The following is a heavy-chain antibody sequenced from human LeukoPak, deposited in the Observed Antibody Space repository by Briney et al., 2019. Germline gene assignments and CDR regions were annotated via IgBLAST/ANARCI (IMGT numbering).Heavy chain of an antibody. CDR1: GYPFSSYW. Sequence: GESLRISCKGSGYPFSSYWIGWVRQMPGKGLEWMGIIYPGDSDTRYSPSLQGQVTISVDTSIGTAYLQWSSLKPTDTANKYRARQNDFRLHYRRQGTLVTVSS. CDR3: ARQNDFRLHY. D-gene: IGHD3-3*01. J-gene: IGHJ4*02. V-gene: IGHV5-51*01. CDR2: IYPGDSDT.